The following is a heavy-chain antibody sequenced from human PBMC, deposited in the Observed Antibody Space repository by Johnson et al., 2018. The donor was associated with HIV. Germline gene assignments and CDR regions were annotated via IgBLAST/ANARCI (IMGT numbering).Heavy chain of an antibody. CDR3: ARDAYNSDACDI. CDR1: GFTFDAYG. V-gene: IGHV3-20*04. D-gene: IGHD5-24*01. J-gene: IGHJ3*02. CDR2: IHWNGGST. Sequence: VQLVESGGGVVQPGRSLRLSCAASGFTFDAYGMSWVLQAPGKGLEWVSGIHWNGGSTGYADSVMGRFTISRDKAKNSLYLQRNSLRAEDTALYYCARDAYNSDACDIWGQGTMVTVSS.